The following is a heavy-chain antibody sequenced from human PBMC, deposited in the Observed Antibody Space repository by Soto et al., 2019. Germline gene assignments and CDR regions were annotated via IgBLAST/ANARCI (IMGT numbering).Heavy chain of an antibody. D-gene: IGHD2-15*01. CDR2: ISAYNGNT. CDR1: GYTFTYYG. J-gene: IGHJ6*02. CDR3: ARDRMFTEASPDCMDV. Sequence: QFQLVQSGAEVKKPGASVKVSCKASGYTFTYYGISWVRQAPGQGLEWMGWISAYNGNTNYAHKLQGRVTMTTDTATSSAYMELRRLRSDDTDVYYCARDRMFTEASPDCMDVWGQGTTVTVSS. V-gene: IGHV1-18*01.